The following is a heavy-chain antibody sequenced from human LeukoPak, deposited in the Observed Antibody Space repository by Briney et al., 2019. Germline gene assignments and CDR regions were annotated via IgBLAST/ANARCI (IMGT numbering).Heavy chain of an antibody. CDR2: IYTSGST. J-gene: IGHJ4*02. Sequence: SGTLSLTCPVSGGSISSASYYWSWIRQPGGKGLEWIGRIYTSGSTNYNPSLKSRVTISVDTSKNQFSLKLSSVTAADTAVYYCARGRRANNYYFDYWGQGTLVTVSS. CDR3: ARGRRANNYYFDY. CDR1: GGSISSASYY. V-gene: IGHV4-61*02.